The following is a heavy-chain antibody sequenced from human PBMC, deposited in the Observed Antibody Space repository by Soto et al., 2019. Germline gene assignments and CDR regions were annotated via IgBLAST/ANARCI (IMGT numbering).Heavy chain of an antibody. V-gene: IGHV4-34*01. Sequence: SETLSLTCAVYGGSFSGYYWSWIRQPPGKGLEWIGEINHSGSTNYNPSLKSRVTISVDTSKNQFSLKLSSVTAADTAVYYCARGCRGGICYSVFNSWGLSFEYWGQGTLVAGSS. CDR3: ARGCRGGICYSVFNSWGLSFEY. CDR2: INHSGST. D-gene: IGHD2-15*01. J-gene: IGHJ4*02. CDR1: GGSFSGYY.